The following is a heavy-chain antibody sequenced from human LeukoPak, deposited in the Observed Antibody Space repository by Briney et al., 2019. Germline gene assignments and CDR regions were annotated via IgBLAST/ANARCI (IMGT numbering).Heavy chain of an antibody. Sequence: ASETLSLTCTVSGGSISSYYWSWIRQPAGKGLEWIGRIYTSGSTNYNPSLKSRVTMSVDTSKNQFSLKLSSVTAADTAVYYCARGVVPAARPYYYYYMDVWGKGTTVTVSS. V-gene: IGHV4-4*07. CDR2: IYTSGST. J-gene: IGHJ6*03. CDR3: ARGVVPAARPYYYYYMDV. D-gene: IGHD2-2*02. CDR1: GGSISSYY.